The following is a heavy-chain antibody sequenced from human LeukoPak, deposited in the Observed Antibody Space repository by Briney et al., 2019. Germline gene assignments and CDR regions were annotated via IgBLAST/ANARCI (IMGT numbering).Heavy chain of an antibody. CDR2: ISYDGSNK. D-gene: IGHD2-2*01. CDR1: GFTFSSYG. J-gene: IGHJ4*02. Sequence: GRSLRLSCAASGFTFSSYGMHWVRQAPGKGLEWVAVISYDGSNKYYADSVKGRFTISRDNSKNTLYLQMNSLRAEDTALYYCARDGVVPAAMQYWGQGTLVTVSS. V-gene: IGHV3-30*03. CDR3: ARDGVVPAAMQY.